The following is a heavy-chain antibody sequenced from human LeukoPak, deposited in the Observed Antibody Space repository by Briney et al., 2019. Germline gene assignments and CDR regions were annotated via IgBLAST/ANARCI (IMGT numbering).Heavy chain of an antibody. D-gene: IGHD3-22*01. V-gene: IGHV3-23*01. CDR2: MSGSGVSP. J-gene: IGHJ4*02. CDR3: AKANSPYYYDSSGYSTFDY. CDR1: GFTFSSYA. Sequence: PGGSLRLSCAASGFTFSSYAMNWVRQAPGKGLEWVSGMSGSGVSPYYADSVKGRLTMSRDNSKNTMYLQTNSLRAEDTAVYYCAKANSPYYYDSSGYSTFDYWGQGTLVTVSS.